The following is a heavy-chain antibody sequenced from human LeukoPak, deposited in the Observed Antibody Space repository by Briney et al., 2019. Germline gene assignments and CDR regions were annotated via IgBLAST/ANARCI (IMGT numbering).Heavy chain of an antibody. Sequence: KPSEALSLTCAVYGGSFSGYYWSWIRQPPGKGLEWIGEINHSGSTNYNPSLKSRVTISVDTSKNQFSLKLSSVTAADTAVYYCARLWPTTYGSGSYLKGGYFDYWGQGTLVTVSS. V-gene: IGHV4-34*01. CDR2: INHSGST. CDR3: ARLWPTTYGSGSYLKGGYFDY. D-gene: IGHD3-10*01. CDR1: GGSFSGYY. J-gene: IGHJ4*02.